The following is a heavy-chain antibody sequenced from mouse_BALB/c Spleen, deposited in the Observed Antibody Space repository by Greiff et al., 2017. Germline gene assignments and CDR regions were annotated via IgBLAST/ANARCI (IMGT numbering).Heavy chain of an antibody. D-gene: IGHD1-1*01. CDR2: ISSGGSYT. CDR1: GFTFSSYT. CDR3: TRDNYGSSYVYYAMDY. V-gene: IGHV5-6-4*01. J-gene: IGHJ4*01. Sequence: EVKLQESGGGLVKPGGSLKLSCAASGFTFSSYTMSWVRQTPEKRLEWVATISSGGSYTYYPDSVKGRFTISRDNAKNTLYLQMSSLKSEDTAMYYCTRDNYGSSYVYYAMDYWGQGTSVTVSS.